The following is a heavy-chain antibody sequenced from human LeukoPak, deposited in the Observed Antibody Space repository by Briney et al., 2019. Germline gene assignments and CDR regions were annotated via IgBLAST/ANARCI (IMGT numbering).Heavy chain of an antibody. D-gene: IGHD6-19*01. J-gene: IGHJ4*02. CDR2: IHYSGST. CDR3: ARAAAGTNSWYYFDY. CDR1: GDSISSGDHY. V-gene: IGHV4-30-4*01. Sequence: SQTLSLTSTVSGDSISSGDHYWSWIRQPPGKGLEWIGYIHYSGSTYYNPSLKSRVIISGDMSKNQFSLSLNSLTAADSAMYYCARAAAGTNSWYYFDYWGQGTLVTVSS.